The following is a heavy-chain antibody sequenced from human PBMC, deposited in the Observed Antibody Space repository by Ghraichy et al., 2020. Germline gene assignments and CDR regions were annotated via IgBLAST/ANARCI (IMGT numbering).Heavy chain of an antibody. CDR3: ARDTVDTAMVTPPKSGFDP. CDR1: GGTFSSYA. D-gene: IGHD5-18*01. Sequence: SVKVSCKASGGTFSSYAISWVRQAPGQGLEWMGRIIPILGIANYAQKFQGRVTITADKSTSTAYMELSSLRSEDTAVYYCARDTVDTAMVTPPKSGFDPWGQGTLVTVSS. V-gene: IGHV1-69*04. J-gene: IGHJ5*02. CDR2: IIPILGIA.